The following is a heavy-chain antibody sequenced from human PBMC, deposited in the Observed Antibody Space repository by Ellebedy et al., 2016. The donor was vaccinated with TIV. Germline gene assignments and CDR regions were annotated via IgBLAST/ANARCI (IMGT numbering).Heavy chain of an antibody. Sequence: PGGSLRLSCAASGFTFASYAMSWVRQAPGKGLEWVSIITGSGGSLYYADSVNVRFTISRDNSKNTLHLQMDSLRAEDTAIYYYARDPNWGSIDSWGQGTLVTVSS. V-gene: IGHV3-23*01. J-gene: IGHJ4*02. CDR1: GFTFASYA. CDR3: ARDPNWGSIDS. CDR2: ITGSGGSL. D-gene: IGHD7-27*01.